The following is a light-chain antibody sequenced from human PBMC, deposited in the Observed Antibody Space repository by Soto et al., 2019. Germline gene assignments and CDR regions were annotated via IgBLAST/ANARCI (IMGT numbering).Light chain of an antibody. Sequence: EIVMTQSPATLSVSPGERVTLFCRASQSVSSNLAWYQQKPGQAPRLLISGTYTRATGIPDRFSGRGSGTDFSLTISRLEPGEVAVYYCQHYGDSLSITVGQGTRLEIK. V-gene: IGKV3-20*01. J-gene: IGKJ5*01. CDR3: QHYGDSLSIT. CDR1: QSVSSN. CDR2: GTY.